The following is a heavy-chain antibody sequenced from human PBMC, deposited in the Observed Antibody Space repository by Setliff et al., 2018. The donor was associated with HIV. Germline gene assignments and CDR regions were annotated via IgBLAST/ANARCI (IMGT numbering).Heavy chain of an antibody. V-gene: IGHV3-21*06. CDR1: GFTFSTYG. Sequence: WGSLRLSCAASGFTFSTYGMNWVRRAPGKGLKWVSSISSGRRYIYYADSVRGRFTISRDDAKNSLYLQMNSLRAEDTAVYYCARDGVVAATHTDYWGQGTLVTVSS. D-gene: IGHD2-15*01. J-gene: IGHJ4*02. CDR3: ARDGVVAATHTDY. CDR2: ISSGRRYI.